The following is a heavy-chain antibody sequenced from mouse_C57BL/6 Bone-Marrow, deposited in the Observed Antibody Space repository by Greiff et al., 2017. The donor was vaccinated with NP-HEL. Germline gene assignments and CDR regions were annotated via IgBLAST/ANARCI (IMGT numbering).Heavy chain of an antibody. J-gene: IGHJ3*01. D-gene: IGHD1-1*01. Sequence: VQLQQSGAELARPGASVKLSCKASGYTFTSYGISWVKQRTGQGLEWIGEIYPRSGNTYYNEKFKGKATLTADKSSSTAYMELRSLTSEDSAVYFCASFYGGSERWGQGTLVTVSA. CDR2: IYPRSGNT. CDR1: GYTFTSYG. CDR3: ASFYGGSER. V-gene: IGHV1-81*01.